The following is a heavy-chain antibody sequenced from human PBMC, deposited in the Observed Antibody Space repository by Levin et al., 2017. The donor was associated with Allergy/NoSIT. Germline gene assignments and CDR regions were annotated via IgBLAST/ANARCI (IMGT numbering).Heavy chain of an antibody. Sequence: ASVKVSCKASGYTFNNYDINWVRQATGQGLEWLGWMNPSSGKTGYAQKFQGRVTMTRYTSISTAYLELSRLTSDDTAVYYCARNETMVSRYYGLDVWGQGTTVTVSS. J-gene: IGHJ6*02. D-gene: IGHD1-1*01. CDR1: GYTFNNYD. CDR3: ARNETMVSRYYGLDV. CDR2: MNPSSGKT. V-gene: IGHV1-8*01.